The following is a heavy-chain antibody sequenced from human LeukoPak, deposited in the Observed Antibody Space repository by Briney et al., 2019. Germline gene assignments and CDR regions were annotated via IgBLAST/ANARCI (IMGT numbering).Heavy chain of an antibody. D-gene: IGHD3-22*01. V-gene: IGHV4-34*01. J-gene: IGHJ4*02. CDR1: GGSFSGYY. Sequence: SETLSLTCAVYGGSFSGYYWSWIRQPPGKGLEWIGEINHSGSTNYNPSLKSRVTISVDTSKNQFSLKLSSVTAADTAVYYCARGNLPEPSVVYDSSGYYPSYFDYWGQGTLVTVSS. CDR3: ARGNLPEPSVVYDSSGYYPSYFDY. CDR2: INHSGST.